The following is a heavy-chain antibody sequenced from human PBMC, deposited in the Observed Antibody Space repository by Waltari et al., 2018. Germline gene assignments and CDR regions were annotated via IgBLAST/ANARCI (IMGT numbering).Heavy chain of an antibody. CDR2: FYPGDFDT. J-gene: IGHJ6*02. V-gene: IGHV5-51*01. CDR3: ARHGLRDCTNGVCSFQGMDV. CDR1: GYSFTSYW. Sequence: EVQLVQSGAEVKKPGESLKISCKGSGYSFTSYWLGWVRQMPGKGLEWMGIFYPGDFDTRYIPSFQGQVTISADKSISTAYLQWSSLKASDTAMYYCARHGLRDCTNGVCSFQGMDVWGQGTTVTVSS. D-gene: IGHD2-8*01.